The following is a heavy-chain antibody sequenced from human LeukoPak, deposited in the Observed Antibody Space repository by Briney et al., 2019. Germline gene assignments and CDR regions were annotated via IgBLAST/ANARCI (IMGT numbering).Heavy chain of an antibody. J-gene: IGHJ4*02. CDR1: GFTLFTFNNAW. CDR3: TTDLLDY. CDR2: IKSKSDGGTT. V-gene: IGHV3-15*01. Sequence: PGGSLRLSCTASGFTLFTFNNAWMSWVRQTPGKGLEWIGRIKSKSDGGTTDYTAPVKGRFSISRDDSKNTVYLQVNSLKTEDTPVYYCTTDLLDYWGQGTLVTVSS.